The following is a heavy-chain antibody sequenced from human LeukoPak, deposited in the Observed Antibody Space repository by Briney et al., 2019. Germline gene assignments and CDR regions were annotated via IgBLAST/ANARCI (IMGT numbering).Heavy chain of an antibody. CDR2: IYTSGST. J-gene: IGHJ4*02. CDR3: ARQKLYFAPPMGFDY. D-gene: IGHD3-9*01. CDR1: GGSISSGSYY. V-gene: IGHV4-61*02. Sequence: SQTLSLTCTVSGGSISSGSYYWRWLRQPAGEGRGWIRRIYTSGSTNYNPTLKSRGTISVDTSKNQFSQKVNSGTAADAAVYYCARQKLYFAPPMGFDYWGQGSLVTVSS.